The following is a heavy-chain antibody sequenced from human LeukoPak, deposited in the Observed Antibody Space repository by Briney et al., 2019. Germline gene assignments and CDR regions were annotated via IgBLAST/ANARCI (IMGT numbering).Heavy chain of an antibody. J-gene: IGHJ4*02. D-gene: IGHD5-18*01. CDR3: ARDEGWIQLFF. Sequence: HPGGSLRLSCAASGFTFSHYGMNSVRQAPGNGLECVSGLTANSRSGYYADSVKGRFTISRDNSENMVYLQMNSLRAEDTAMYYCARDEGWIQLFFRGQGTLVTVSS. CDR1: GFTFSHYG. V-gene: IGHV3-23*01. CDR2: LTANSRSG.